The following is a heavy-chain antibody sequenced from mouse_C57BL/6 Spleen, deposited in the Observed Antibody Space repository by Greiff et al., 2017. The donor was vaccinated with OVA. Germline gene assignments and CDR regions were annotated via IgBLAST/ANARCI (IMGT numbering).Heavy chain of an antibody. CDR1: GFSLTSYA. CDR3: ARNSGGNKGWYFDV. D-gene: IGHD1-1*02. V-gene: IGHV2-9-1*01. J-gene: IGHJ1*03. CDR2: IWTGGGT. Sequence: VQGVESGPGLVAPSQRLSITCTVSGFSLTSYAISWVRQPPGKGLEWLGVIWTGGGTNYNSALKSRLSISKDNSKSQVFLKMNSLQTDDTARYYCARNSGGNKGWYFDVWGTGTTVTVSS.